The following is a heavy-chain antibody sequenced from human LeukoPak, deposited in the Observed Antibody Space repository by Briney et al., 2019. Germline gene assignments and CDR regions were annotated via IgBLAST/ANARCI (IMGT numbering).Heavy chain of an antibody. CDR3: ARVLRGSRISDAFHI. D-gene: IGHD3-16*01. Sequence: PGGSLRLSCAAAGFTFSSYSLNWVRQAPGKGLEWVSYISSSSSRTIYYADSVKGRFTISRDNAKNSLYLQMNSLRAEDTAVYYCARVLRGSRISDAFHIWGQGTMVTVSS. V-gene: IGHV3-48*04. CDR2: ISSSSSRTI. CDR1: GFTFSSYS. J-gene: IGHJ3*02.